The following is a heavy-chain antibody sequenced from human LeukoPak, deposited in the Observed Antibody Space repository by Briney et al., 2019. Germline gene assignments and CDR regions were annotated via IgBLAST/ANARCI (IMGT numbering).Heavy chain of an antibody. CDR2: IHHTGNI. V-gene: IGHV4-59*01. D-gene: IGHD6-19*01. CDR1: GASITSYY. J-gene: IGHJ4*02. Sequence: SETLSLTCAVSGASITSYYWTWIRQPPGKGLEWIGYIHHTGNINYNPSLNSRVTISIDTSKDQFSLKLSSVTAADTAVYYCARFGSGWWYNDYWGQGTLVTVSS. CDR3: ARFGSGWWYNDY.